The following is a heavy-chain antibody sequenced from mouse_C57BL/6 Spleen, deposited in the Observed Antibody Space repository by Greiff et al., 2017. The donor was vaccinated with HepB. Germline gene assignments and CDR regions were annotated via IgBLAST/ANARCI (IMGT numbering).Heavy chain of an antibody. Sequence: VQLQESGAELVRPGTSVKVSCKASGYAFTNYLIEWVKQRPGQGLEWIGVINPGSGGTNYNEKFKGKATLNADKSSSTAYMQLSSLTSEDSAVYFCARGHGSSYWYFDVWGTGTTVTVSS. D-gene: IGHD1-1*01. CDR2: INPGSGGT. J-gene: IGHJ1*03. CDR1: GYAFTNYL. CDR3: ARGHGSSYWYFDV. V-gene: IGHV1-54*01.